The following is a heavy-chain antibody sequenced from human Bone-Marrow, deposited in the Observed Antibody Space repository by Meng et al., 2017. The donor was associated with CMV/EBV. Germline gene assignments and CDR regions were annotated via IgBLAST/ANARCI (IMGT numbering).Heavy chain of an antibody. CDR2: ISWNSGSI. Sequence: GGSLRLSCAASGFTFDDYAMHWVRQAPGKGLEWVSGISWNSGSIGYADSVKGRFTISRDNAKNSLYLQMNSLRAKDTALYYCAKAGSRGYDFWSGYGNWFDPWGQGTLVTVSS. CDR3: AKAGSRGYDFWSGYGNWFDP. D-gene: IGHD3-3*01. CDR1: GFTFDDYA. J-gene: IGHJ5*02. V-gene: IGHV3-9*01.